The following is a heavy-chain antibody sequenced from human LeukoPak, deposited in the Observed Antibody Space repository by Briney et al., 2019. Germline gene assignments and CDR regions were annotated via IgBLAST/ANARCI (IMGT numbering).Heavy chain of an antibody. CDR1: GGSISSSSYY. V-gene: IGHV4-39*01. CDR2: IYYSGST. CDR3: ATSQTSYDSSGEYFQH. J-gene: IGHJ1*01. Sequence: SETLSLPCTVSGGSISSSSYYWGWIRPPPGKGLEWIGSIYYSGSTYYNPSLKSRVTISVDTSKNQFSLKLSSVTAADTAVYYCATSQTSYDSSGEYFQHWGQGTLVTVSS. D-gene: IGHD3-22*01.